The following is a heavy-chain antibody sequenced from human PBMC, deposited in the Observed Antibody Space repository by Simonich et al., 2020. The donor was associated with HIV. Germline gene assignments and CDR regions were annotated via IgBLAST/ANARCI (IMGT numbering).Heavy chain of an antibody. CDR3: ARRGGYAFDY. CDR2: INHSGSN. J-gene: IGHJ4*02. CDR1: GGAFSGYY. D-gene: IGHD5-12*01. V-gene: IGHV4-34*01. Sequence: QVHLQQWGAGLLKPSETLSLTCAVYGGAFSGYYWNWIRQPPGKGVEWIGEINHSGSNDYNSSLKSRVTISVDTSKNQFSLKLSSVTAADTAMYYCARRGGYAFDYWGQGTLATVSS.